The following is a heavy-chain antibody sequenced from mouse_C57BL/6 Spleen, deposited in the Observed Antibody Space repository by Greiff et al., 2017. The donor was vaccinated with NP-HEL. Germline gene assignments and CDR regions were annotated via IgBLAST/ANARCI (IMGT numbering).Heavy chain of an antibody. V-gene: IGHV1-64*01. CDR1: GYTFTSYW. CDR3: ARLTTVVAETPYFDY. J-gene: IGHJ2*01. CDR2: IHPNSGST. Sequence: QVQLQQPGAELVKPGASVKLSCKASGYTFTSYWMHWVKQRPGQGLEWIGMIHPNSGSTNYNEKFKSKATLTVDKSSSTAYMQLSSLTSEDSAVYYGARLTTVVAETPYFDYWGQGTTLTVSS. D-gene: IGHD1-1*01.